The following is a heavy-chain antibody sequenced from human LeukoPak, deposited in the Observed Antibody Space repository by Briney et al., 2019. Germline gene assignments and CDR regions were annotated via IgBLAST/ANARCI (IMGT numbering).Heavy chain of an antibody. J-gene: IGHJ6*03. CDR2: INHSGST. CDR3: ARGAGDYYYYYMDV. V-gene: IGHV4-34*01. D-gene: IGHD1-26*01. Sequence: SETLSLTCAIYSGSFRGHYWSWIRQPPGKGLEWIGEINHSGSTNYNPSLKSRVTISIDTSKNQFSLKLSSVTAADTAVYYCARGAGDYYYYYMDVWGKGTTVTVSS. CDR1: SGSFRGHY.